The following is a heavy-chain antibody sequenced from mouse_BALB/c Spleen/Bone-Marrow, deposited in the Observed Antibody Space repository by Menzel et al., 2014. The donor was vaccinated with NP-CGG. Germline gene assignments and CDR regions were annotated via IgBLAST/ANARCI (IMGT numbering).Heavy chain of an antibody. V-gene: IGHV2-9*02. CDR1: GFSLTSYG. Sequence: QVQLKDSGPGLVAPSQSLSITCTVSGFSLTSYGVHWVRQPPGKGLEWLGVIWAGGSTNYNSALMSRLSISKDNSKSQVFLKMNSLQTDDPAMYYCARARSGNYYAMDYWGQGTSVTVSS. J-gene: IGHJ4*01. D-gene: IGHD2-1*01. CDR2: IWAGGST. CDR3: ARARSGNYYAMDY.